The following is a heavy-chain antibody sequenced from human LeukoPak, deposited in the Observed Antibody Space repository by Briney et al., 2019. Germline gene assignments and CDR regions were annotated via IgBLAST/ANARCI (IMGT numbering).Heavy chain of an antibody. D-gene: IGHD3-3*01. CDR1: GFTFSSYT. CDR2: ISGSGGST. Sequence: GGSLRLSCAASGFTFSSYTMNWVRQAPGKGLEWVSAISGSGGSTYYADSVKGRFTISRDNSENTLYLQMNSLRAEDTAVYYCAKDPPTIFGVVINDYWGQGTLVTVSS. J-gene: IGHJ4*02. CDR3: AKDPPTIFGVVINDY. V-gene: IGHV3-23*01.